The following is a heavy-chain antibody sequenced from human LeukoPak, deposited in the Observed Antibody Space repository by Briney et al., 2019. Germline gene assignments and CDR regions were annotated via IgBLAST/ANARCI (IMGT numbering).Heavy chain of an antibody. CDR3: AKLTTS. CDR1: GFTFSSYA. V-gene: IGHV3-30-3*01. CDR2: ISYDGSNK. J-gene: IGHJ4*02. D-gene: IGHD4-11*01. Sequence: GRSLRLSCAASGFTFSSYAMHWVRQAPGKGLEWVAVISYDGSNKYYADSVKGRFTISRDNSKNTLYLQMNSLRAEDTAVYYCAKLTTSWGQGTLVTVSS.